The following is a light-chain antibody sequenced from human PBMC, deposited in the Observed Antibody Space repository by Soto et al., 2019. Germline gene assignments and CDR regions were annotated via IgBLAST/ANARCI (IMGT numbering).Light chain of an antibody. Sequence: DIQLTQSPSFLSASVGDRVTITCRASQGISSYLAWYQQKPGKAPKLLIYAASTLQSGVPSRFSGRRSGRVLSLTIGSLQPEDFATYFCQDLNLYPCTFGPGAKVDI. CDR2: AAS. CDR3: QDLNLYPCT. CDR1: QGISSY. V-gene: IGKV1-9*01. J-gene: IGKJ3*01.